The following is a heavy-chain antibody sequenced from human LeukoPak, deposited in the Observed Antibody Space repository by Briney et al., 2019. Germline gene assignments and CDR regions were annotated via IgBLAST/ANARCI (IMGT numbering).Heavy chain of an antibody. Sequence: GGSLRPSCAASGFTFSSYGMHWVRQAPGKGLEWVAVISYDGSNKYYADSVKGRFTISRDNSKNTLYLQMNSLRAEDTAVYYCAKDRGSGYDLDYWGQGTLVTVSS. J-gene: IGHJ4*02. CDR2: ISYDGSNK. CDR1: GFTFSSYG. CDR3: AKDRGSGYDLDY. D-gene: IGHD5-12*01. V-gene: IGHV3-30*18.